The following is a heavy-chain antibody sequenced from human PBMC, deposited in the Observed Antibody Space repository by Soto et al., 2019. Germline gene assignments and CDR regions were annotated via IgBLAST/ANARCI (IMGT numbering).Heavy chain of an antibody. Sequence: HPGGSLRLSYAASGFTFSTYWMHWVRQVPGKGLVWVSHIDNDGISTTYADSVKGRFTISRDNAKNTLYLQMNSLRAEDTAVYYCVRDGFGLGIDYCGLGTLVTVSS. D-gene: IGHD1-26*01. CDR2: IDNDGIST. CDR1: GFTFSTYW. CDR3: VRDGFGLGIDY. V-gene: IGHV3-74*01. J-gene: IGHJ4*02.